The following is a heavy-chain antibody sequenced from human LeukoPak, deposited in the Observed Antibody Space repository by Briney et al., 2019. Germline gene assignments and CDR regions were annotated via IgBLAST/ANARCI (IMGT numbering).Heavy chain of an antibody. D-gene: IGHD3-3*01. CDR1: GGSMTNYY. CDR3: ARAVPYYDFWSGRNWFDP. Sequence: SETLSLTCTVSGGSMTNYYWTWIRQSPGKGLEWIGHTYYSGNTNYNPSLKSRVTISVDTSKNQFSLKLSSVTAADTAVYYCARAVPYYDFWSGRNWFDPWGQGTLVTVSS. J-gene: IGHJ5*02. CDR2: TYYSGNT. V-gene: IGHV4-59*12.